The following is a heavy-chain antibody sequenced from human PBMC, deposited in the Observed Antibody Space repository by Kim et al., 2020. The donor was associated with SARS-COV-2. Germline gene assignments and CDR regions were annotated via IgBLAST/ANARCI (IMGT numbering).Heavy chain of an antibody. Sequence: GGSLRLSCAASGFTFSSYAMGWVRQAPGKGLKWVSAVSFSGDSTYYADSVKGRFTISRDNSKNTLYLRMDRLRAEDTAVYYCAKESTGDSYFDYWGQGT. D-gene: IGHD7-27*01. CDR2: VSFSGDST. V-gene: IGHV3-23*01. J-gene: IGHJ4*02. CDR1: GFTFSSYA. CDR3: AKESTGDSYFDY.